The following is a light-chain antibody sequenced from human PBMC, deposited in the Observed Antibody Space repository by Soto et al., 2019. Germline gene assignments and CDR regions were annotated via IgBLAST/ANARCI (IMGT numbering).Light chain of an antibody. V-gene: IGKV1-33*01. CDR1: QGISSY. J-gene: IGKJ4*01. Sequence: DIEMTQSPSSLSASVGDRVTITCQASQGISSYLDWYHQKPRKAPKLLIYDASNLETGIPARFSGSGSGTDFTFTISSLQPEDIATYYCQQYDNFPITFGGGTKVEIK. CDR2: DAS. CDR3: QQYDNFPIT.